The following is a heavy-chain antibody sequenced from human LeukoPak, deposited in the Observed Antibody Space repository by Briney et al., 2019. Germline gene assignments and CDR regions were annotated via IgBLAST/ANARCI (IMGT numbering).Heavy chain of an antibody. D-gene: IGHD3-9*01. CDR1: GYTLTELS. CDR2: FDPEDGET. J-gene: IGHJ4*02. V-gene: IGHV1-24*01. Sequence: GASVKVSCKVSGYTLTELSMHWVRQAPGKGLEWMGGFDPEDGETIYAQKFQGRVTMTEDTSTDTAYMELSSLRSEDTAVYYCATAPILTGYYIVNDYRGQGTLVTVSS. CDR3: ATAPILTGYYIVNDY.